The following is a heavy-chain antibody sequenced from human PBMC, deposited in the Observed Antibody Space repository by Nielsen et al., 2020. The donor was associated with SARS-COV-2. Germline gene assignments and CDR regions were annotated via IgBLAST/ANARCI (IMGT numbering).Heavy chain of an antibody. CDR1: GFTFSSYA. CDR2: ISYDGSNK. Sequence: GESLKISCAASGFTFSSYAMHWVRQAPGKGLEWVAVISYDGSNKYYADSVKGRFTISRDNSKNTLYLQMNSLGAEDTAVYYCARESDTAMAYFDYWGQGTLVTVSS. D-gene: IGHD5-18*01. J-gene: IGHJ4*02. CDR3: ARESDTAMAYFDY. V-gene: IGHV3-30-3*01.